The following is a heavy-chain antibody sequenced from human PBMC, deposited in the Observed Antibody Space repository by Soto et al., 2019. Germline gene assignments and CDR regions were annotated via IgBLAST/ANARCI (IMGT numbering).Heavy chain of an antibody. Sequence: AASVKVSCKASGFSFSTYGITWVRQAPGQGLEWMGWITASNGNTHYAQNLQGRVTMTTDTSTSTAYMELWRLSSDDTAVYYCARGNSYGSYWYFDLWGRGTLVTVSS. D-gene: IGHD5-18*01. CDR3: ARGNSYGSYWYFDL. J-gene: IGHJ2*01. CDR1: GFSFSTYG. CDR2: ITASNGNT. V-gene: IGHV1-18*04.